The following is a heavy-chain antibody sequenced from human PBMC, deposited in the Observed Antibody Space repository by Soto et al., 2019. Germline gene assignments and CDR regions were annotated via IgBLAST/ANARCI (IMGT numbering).Heavy chain of an antibody. V-gene: IGHV1-46*01. Sequence: ASVKVSCKASGYTFTGYYMHWVRQAPGQGLEWMGIINPSGGSTSYAQKFQGRVTMTRDTSTSTVYMELSSLRSDDTAVCYCARDVLVMNYYGMDVWGQGATVTVSS. J-gene: IGHJ6*02. CDR3: ARDVLVMNYYGMDV. CDR2: INPSGGST. CDR1: GYTFTGYY. D-gene: IGHD3-9*01.